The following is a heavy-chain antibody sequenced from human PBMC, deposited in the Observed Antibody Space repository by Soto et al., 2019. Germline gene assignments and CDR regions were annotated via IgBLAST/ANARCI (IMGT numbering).Heavy chain of an antibody. CDR3: TRRYYDIFTCYSNPGYYGMYF. D-gene: IGHD3-9*01. CDR2: IRSKANSYAT. Sequence: PGGSLRLSCAASGFTFSGSAMHWVRQASGKGLEWVGRIRSKANSYATAYAASVKGRFTISRDDSKNTAYLQMNSLKTEDTAVYYCTRRYYDIFTCYSNPGYYGMYFWGQGTTVPVS. V-gene: IGHV3-73*01. J-gene: IGHJ6*02. CDR1: GFTFSGSA.